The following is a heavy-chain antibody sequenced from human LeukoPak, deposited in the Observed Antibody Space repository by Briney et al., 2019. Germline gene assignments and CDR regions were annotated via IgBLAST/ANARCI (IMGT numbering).Heavy chain of an antibody. CDR2: ISGYGDIT. J-gene: IGHJ5*02. CDR3: AYYDSSGYYYGRLRS. Sequence: GGSLRLSCTASGFTFSNHAISWVRQAPGRGLEWVSVISGYGDITFYADSVKGRFTISRDNSKNTLHLQMNSLRAEDTAVYYCAYYDSSGYYYGRLRSWGQGTLVTVSS. D-gene: IGHD3-22*01. CDR1: GFTFSNHA. V-gene: IGHV3-23*01.